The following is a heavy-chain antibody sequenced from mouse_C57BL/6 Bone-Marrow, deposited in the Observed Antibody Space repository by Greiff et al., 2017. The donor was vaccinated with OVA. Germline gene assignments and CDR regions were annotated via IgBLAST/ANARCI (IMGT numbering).Heavy chain of an antibody. CDR3: ARHGDYGSFFDY. CDR2: ISSGGSYT. J-gene: IGHJ2*01. D-gene: IGHD1-1*01. CDR1: GFTFSSYG. Sequence: EVQLQESGGDLVKPGGSLKLSCAASGFTFSSYGMSWVRQTRDKRLEWVATISSGGSYTYYPDSVKGRFTISRDNAKNTLYLQMSSLKSEDTAMYYCARHGDYGSFFDYWGQGTTLTVSS. V-gene: IGHV5-6*01.